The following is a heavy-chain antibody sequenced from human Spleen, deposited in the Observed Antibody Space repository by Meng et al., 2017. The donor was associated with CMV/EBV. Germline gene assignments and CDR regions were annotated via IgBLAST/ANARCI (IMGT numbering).Heavy chain of an antibody. CDR1: TFRCCA. V-gene: IGHV3-23*01. Sequence: TFRCCAMSWVPQAPGKGLEWVSAISGSGGSTYYADSVKGRFTISRDNSKNTLYLQMNSLRAEDTAVYYCAKNVLRYFDWLGSGGFDYWGQGTLVTVSS. J-gene: IGHJ4*02. CDR2: ISGSGGST. CDR3: AKNVLRYFDWLGSGGFDY. D-gene: IGHD3-9*01.